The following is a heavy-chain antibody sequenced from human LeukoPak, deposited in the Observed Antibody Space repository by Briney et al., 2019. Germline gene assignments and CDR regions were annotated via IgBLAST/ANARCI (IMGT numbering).Heavy chain of an antibody. D-gene: IGHD6-19*01. V-gene: IGHV3-7*03. CDR1: GFSFGSFW. J-gene: IGHJ4*02. CDR3: VRDIGWYRFDY. Sequence: GGSLRLSCAASGFSFGSFWMTWVRQAPGKGLEWVAHIKPDGSETKYVDSVKGRFTISRDNAKDSLFLLTNSLGVEDTAVYYCVRDIGWYRFDYWGRGTLVTVSS. CDR2: IKPDGSET.